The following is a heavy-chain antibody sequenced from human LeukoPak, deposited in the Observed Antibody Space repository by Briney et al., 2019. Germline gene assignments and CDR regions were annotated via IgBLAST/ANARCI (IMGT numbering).Heavy chain of an antibody. D-gene: IGHD2-21*02. J-gene: IGHJ4*02. CDR2: ISRSSRTI. Sequence: GGSLRLSCAASGFTFSSYSMIWVRQAPGKGLEWVSHISRSSRTIYYADSVKGRFTISRDNAKNSLYLQMNSLRAEDTAVYYCARARYCGGDCSHPDYWGQGTLVTVSS. CDR3: ARARYCGGDCSHPDY. V-gene: IGHV3-48*01. CDR1: GFTFSSYS.